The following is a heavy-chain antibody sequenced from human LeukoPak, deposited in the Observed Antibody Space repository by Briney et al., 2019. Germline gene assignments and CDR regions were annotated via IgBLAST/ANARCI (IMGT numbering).Heavy chain of an antibody. Sequence: ASLKVSCKTSGYNFAIYGITWVRHAPGQGLEWMGWISAYNSDTYYAQKFKDRVTMTRDSSTATVYMEMKSLTFDDTAVYYCARGADANSYHENNYLDPWGQGTLVTVSS. J-gene: IGHJ5*02. V-gene: IGHV1-18*01. CDR2: ISAYNSDT. CDR1: GYNFAIYG. CDR3: ARGADANSYHENNYLDP. D-gene: IGHD2-2*01.